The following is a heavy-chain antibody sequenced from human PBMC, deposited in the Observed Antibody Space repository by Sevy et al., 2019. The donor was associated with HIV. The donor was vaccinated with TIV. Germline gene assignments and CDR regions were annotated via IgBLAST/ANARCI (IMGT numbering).Heavy chain of an antibody. CDR2: LRSKANNYAT. CDR1: GFTFSGSA. J-gene: IGHJ4*02. Sequence: GGSLRLSCAASGFTFSGSAMHWIRQTSGEGLEWVGRLRSKANNYATTYAASVKGRFTISRDDSKNTAYLQMNSLKVEDTAVYYCTRGYCTEGVCYNFDYWGQGTLVTVSS. CDR3: TRGYCTEGVCYNFDY. V-gene: IGHV3-73*01. D-gene: IGHD2-8*01.